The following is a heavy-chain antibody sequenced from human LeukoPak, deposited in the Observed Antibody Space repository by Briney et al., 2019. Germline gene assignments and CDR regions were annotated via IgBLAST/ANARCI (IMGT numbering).Heavy chain of an antibody. J-gene: IGHJ5*02. V-gene: IGHV4-4*07. CDR2: IYTSGST. Sequence: SETLSLTCTVSGGSISSYYWSWIRQPAGKGLEWIGRIYTSGSTNYNPSLKSRVTISVDTSKNQFSLKLSSVTAADTAVYYCARAHYYGSGSYNWFDPWGQGTLVTVSS. CDR1: GGSISSYY. CDR3: ARAHYYGSGSYNWFDP. D-gene: IGHD3-10*01.